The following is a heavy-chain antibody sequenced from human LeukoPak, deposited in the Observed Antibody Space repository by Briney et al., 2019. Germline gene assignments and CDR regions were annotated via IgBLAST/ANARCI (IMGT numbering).Heavy chain of an antibody. D-gene: IGHD1-26*01. V-gene: IGHV4-30-2*03. Sequence: SETLSLTCAVSGGSVSTGGYFWNWIREPPGKGLEWIGSISHSGITYYNPSLKSRVTMSVDTSKNQFSLNLSFVTAADTAVYHCARRPPWGRNWFDPWGQGTPVTVSS. J-gene: IGHJ5*02. CDR2: ISHSGIT. CDR1: GGSVSTGGYF. CDR3: ARRPPWGRNWFDP.